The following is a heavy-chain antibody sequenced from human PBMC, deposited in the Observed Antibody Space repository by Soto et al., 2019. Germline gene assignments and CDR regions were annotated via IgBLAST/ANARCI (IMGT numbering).Heavy chain of an antibody. CDR3: ARGWGLRNYFDY. J-gene: IGHJ4*02. Sequence: QITLKESGPTLVKPTQTLTLTCTFSGFSLSTSGVGVGWIRQPPGKALEWLALIYWDDDKRYSPSLKSRLTITKDTSKNQVVLTMTNMDPVDTATYYCARGWGLRNYFDYWGQGTLVTVSS. CDR2: IYWDDDK. D-gene: IGHD4-17*01. V-gene: IGHV2-5*02. CDR1: GFSLSTSGVG.